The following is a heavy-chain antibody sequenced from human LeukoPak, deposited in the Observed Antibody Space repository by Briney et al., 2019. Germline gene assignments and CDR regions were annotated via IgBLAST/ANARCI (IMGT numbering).Heavy chain of an antibody. Sequence: PGGSLRLSCAASGFTFSDYYMTWIRQPPGKGLEWIGEINHSGSTNYNPSLKSRVTISVDTSKNQFSLKLSSVTAADTAVYYCAREVAGTPWIDYWGQGTLVTVSS. CDR2: INHSGST. CDR3: AREVAGTPWIDY. J-gene: IGHJ4*02. D-gene: IGHD6-19*01. V-gene: IGHV4-34*01. CDR1: GFTFSDYY.